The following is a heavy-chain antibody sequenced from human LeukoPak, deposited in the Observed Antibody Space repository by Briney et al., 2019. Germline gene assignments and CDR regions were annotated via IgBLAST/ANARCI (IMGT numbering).Heavy chain of an antibody. CDR2: MSIYNGNT. CDR3: AGEGGSCTSTSCYAGGWFDP. Sequence: ASVKVSCKASGNTFPKYGISWVRQAPGQGLEWMGWMSIYNGNTNYAQKLQGRVTMTTDTSTRTAYMELRSLRSDDTAVYYCAGEGGSCTSTSCYAGGWFDPWGQGTLVTVSS. V-gene: IGHV1-18*01. D-gene: IGHD2-2*01. CDR1: GNTFPKYG. J-gene: IGHJ5*02.